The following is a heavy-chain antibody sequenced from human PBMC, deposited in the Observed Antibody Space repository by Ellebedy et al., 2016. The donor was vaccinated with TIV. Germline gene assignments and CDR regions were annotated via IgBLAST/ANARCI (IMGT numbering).Heavy chain of an antibody. CDR2: IKEDGSEK. Sequence: GESLKISCEASGFTFGSYWMNWVRQAPGKGLEWVANIKEDGSEKYYVDSVKGRFTISRDNVKNSLYLDMQSLRAEDTAVFYCARDLSGSLGIAAAGMGYFDFWGQGTLVIVSS. CDR1: GFTFGSYW. J-gene: IGHJ4*02. V-gene: IGHV3-7*01. CDR3: ARDLSGSLGIAAAGMGYFDF. D-gene: IGHD6-13*01.